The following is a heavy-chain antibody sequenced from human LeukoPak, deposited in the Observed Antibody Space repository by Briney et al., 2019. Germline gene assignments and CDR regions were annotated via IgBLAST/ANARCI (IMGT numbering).Heavy chain of an antibody. CDR3: ARDPVPGPGVYLDY. D-gene: IGHD6-6*01. CDR2: IYHSGGT. V-gene: IGHV4-4*02. CDR1: GDSISSNNW. J-gene: IGHJ4*02. Sequence: SGTLSLTCAVSGDSISSNNWWSCVRQPPGRGLVWLGQIYHSGGTMYNPSLESRVTISLDKSMNPFSLKLRSVTAADTALYYCARDPVPGPGVYLDYWGQGTLVTVSS.